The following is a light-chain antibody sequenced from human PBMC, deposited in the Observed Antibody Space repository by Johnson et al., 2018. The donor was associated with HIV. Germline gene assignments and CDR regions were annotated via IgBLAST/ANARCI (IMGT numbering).Light chain of an antibody. CDR1: TSNIGNND. J-gene: IGLJ1*01. CDR3: GTWDSSLSVYV. Sequence: QSVLTQPPSVSAAPGQKVTFSCSGSTSNIGNNDVSWYRHLPGTAPKLLIYDNYKRPSGIPDRFSGSKSGTSATLDITGLQTGDEADYYCGTWDSSLSVYVFATGTKVTGL. CDR2: DNY. V-gene: IGLV1-51*01.